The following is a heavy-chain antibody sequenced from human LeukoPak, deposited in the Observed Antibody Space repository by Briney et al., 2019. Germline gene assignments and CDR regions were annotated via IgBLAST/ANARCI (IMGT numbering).Heavy chain of an antibody. D-gene: IGHD3-22*01. J-gene: IGHJ4*02. Sequence: GGCLQISCEGSGYSFTSYWIGWGRARPGKGLGWMGIIYPGDSDTRYSPSFQGQVTISADKSISTAYLQWSSLKASDTAMYYCARHGDSSGYSPPIDYWGQGTLVTVSS. CDR2: IYPGDSDT. CDR3: ARHGDSSGYSPPIDY. V-gene: IGHV5-51*01. CDR1: GYSFTSYW.